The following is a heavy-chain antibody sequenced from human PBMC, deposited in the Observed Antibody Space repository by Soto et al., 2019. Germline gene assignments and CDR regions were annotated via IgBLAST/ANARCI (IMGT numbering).Heavy chain of an antibody. CDR3: ARNHPTSYYYGSGSYPKWFDP. CDR1: GGSFSGYY. V-gene: IGHV4-34*01. CDR2: INHSGST. D-gene: IGHD3-10*01. Sequence: SETLSLTCAVYGGSFSGYYWSWIRQPPGKGLEWIGEINHSGSTNYNPSLKSRVTISVDTSKNQFSLKLSSVTAADTAVYYCARNHPTSYYYGSGSYPKWFDPWGQGIRVTVSS. J-gene: IGHJ5*02.